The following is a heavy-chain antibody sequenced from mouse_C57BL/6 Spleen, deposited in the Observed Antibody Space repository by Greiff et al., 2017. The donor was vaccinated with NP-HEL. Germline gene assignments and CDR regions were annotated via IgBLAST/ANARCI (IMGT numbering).Heavy chain of an antibody. D-gene: IGHD2-5*01. Sequence: EVQLQQSGPELVKPGASVKIPCKASGYTFTDYNMDWVKQSHGKSLEWIGDINPNNGGTIYNQKFKGKATLTVDKSSSTAYMELRSLTSEDTAVYYCARRRAYYSNYDAMDYWGQGTSVTVSS. V-gene: IGHV1-18*01. CDR3: ARRRAYYSNYDAMDY. CDR2: INPNNGGT. CDR1: GYTFTDYN. J-gene: IGHJ4*01.